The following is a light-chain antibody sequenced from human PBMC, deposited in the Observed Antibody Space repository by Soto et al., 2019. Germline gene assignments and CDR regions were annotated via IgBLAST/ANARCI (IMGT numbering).Light chain of an antibody. CDR1: QGISNY. CDR2: AAS. V-gene: IGKV1-27*01. Sequence: DIQMTQSPSSLSASVGDRVTITCPASQGISNYLAWYQQKPGKVPKLLIYAASTLQSEVPSRFSGIGSGTDFTLTISSLQPEDVATYYCQKYNSAPPTFGGGTKVEIK. J-gene: IGKJ4*01. CDR3: QKYNSAPPT.